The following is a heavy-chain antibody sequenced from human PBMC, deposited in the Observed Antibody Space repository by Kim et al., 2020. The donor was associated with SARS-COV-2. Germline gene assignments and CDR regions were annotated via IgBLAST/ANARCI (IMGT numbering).Heavy chain of an antibody. D-gene: IGHD3-10*01. Sequence: GGSLRLSCEASGFTFSNYHMVWVRQAPGKGLECVSQISNTPSDTSYADSVKGRFTISRDNAKNSLYLQMDSLRDEDTAVYYCARGLQPHYGSGSWRWGQGTLVTVSS. CDR3: ARGLQPHYGSGSWR. J-gene: IGHJ4*02. V-gene: IGHV3-48*02. CDR1: GFTFSNYH. CDR2: ISNTPSDT.